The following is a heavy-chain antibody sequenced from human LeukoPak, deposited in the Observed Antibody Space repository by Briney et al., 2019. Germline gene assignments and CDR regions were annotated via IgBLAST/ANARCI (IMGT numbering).Heavy chain of an antibody. J-gene: IGHJ5*02. CDR2: ITISGHTK. CDR1: GFTFSSYN. CDR3: ARGDPHADL. V-gene: IGHV3-48*04. Sequence: PGGSLRLSCAASGFTFSSYNLNWVRQAPGKGLEWIADITISGHTKNYADSVKGRFTISRDNARTSLYLQMNSLRVEDTGLYYCARGDPHADLWGQGTLVTVSS.